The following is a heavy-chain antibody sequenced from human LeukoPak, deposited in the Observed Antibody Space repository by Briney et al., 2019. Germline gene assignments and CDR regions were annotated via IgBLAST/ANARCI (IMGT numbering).Heavy chain of an antibody. Sequence: GGSLRLSCAASGSTFSSYAMSWVRPAPGKGLEWVSAISGSGGSTYYADSVKGRFTIARDNSKNTLYLQMNSLRAEDTAVYYCAKAGNSALRLGELSLHGSWVSYWYFDLWGRGTLVTVSS. V-gene: IGHV3-23*01. J-gene: IGHJ2*01. D-gene: IGHD3-16*02. CDR3: AKAGNSALRLGELSLHGSWVSYWYFDL. CDR2: ISGSGGST. CDR1: GSTFSSYA.